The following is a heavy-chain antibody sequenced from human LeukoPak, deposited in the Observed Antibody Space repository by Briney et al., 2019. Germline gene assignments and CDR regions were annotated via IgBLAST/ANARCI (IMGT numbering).Heavy chain of an antibody. J-gene: IGHJ4*02. CDR1: GFTFSRYG. V-gene: IGHV3-30*02. CDR2: IRFDGTDK. D-gene: IGHD6-19*01. Sequence: GGSLRLSCAASGFTFSRYGMHWVRQAPGKGLEWVAFIRFDGTDKYYADSVKGRFTISRDNSKNTLYLQMNSLRAEDTAVYYCAGTRPIAVAGRYFDYWGQGTLVTVSS. CDR3: AGTRPIAVAGRYFDY.